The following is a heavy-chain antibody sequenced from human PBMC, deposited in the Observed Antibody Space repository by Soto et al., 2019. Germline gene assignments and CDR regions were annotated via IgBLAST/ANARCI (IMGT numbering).Heavy chain of an antibody. Sequence: QAGGSLRLSCEGSGFSFNDYGMHWVRQAPGKGLGWVAAIWYDGSKDYHADSVKGRFTISRSNSKNTLFLQMNDLRVEDTALYYCARDLGIQRWSEGFYNGLDVWGQGTTVTAP. CDR2: IWYDGSKD. J-gene: IGHJ6*02. CDR1: GFSFNDYG. D-gene: IGHD2-2*02. CDR3: ARDLGIQRWSEGFYNGLDV. V-gene: IGHV3-33*01.